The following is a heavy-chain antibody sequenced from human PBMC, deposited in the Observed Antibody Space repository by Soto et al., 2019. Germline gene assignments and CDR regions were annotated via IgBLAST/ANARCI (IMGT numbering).Heavy chain of an antibody. J-gene: IGHJ5*02. CDR3: ARLASLTMIHQNWFDP. V-gene: IGHV4-39*01. CDR1: GGSISSSSYY. CDR2: IYYSGST. D-gene: IGHD3-22*01. Sequence: QLQLQESGPGLVKPSETLSLTCTVSGGSISSSSYYWGWIRQPPGKGLEWIGSIYYSGSTYYNPSLKSRVTISVDTSKNQFSLKLSSVTAADTAVYYCARLASLTMIHQNWFDPWGQGTLVTVSS.